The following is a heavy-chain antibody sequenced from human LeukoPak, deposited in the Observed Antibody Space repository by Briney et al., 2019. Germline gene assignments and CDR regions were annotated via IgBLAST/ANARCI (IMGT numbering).Heavy chain of an antibody. V-gene: IGHV3-21*01. J-gene: IGHJ6*02. CDR3: ARNRQSYDSSSGMDV. CDR1: GFTFSSYS. Sequence: GGSLRLSCAASGFTFSSYSMNWVRQAPGKGLDWVSSISSSSSYIYYADSVKGRFTISRDNAKNSLYLQMNSLRAEDTAVYYCARNRQSYDSSSGMDVWGQGTTVTVSS. CDR2: ISSSSSYI. D-gene: IGHD3-22*01.